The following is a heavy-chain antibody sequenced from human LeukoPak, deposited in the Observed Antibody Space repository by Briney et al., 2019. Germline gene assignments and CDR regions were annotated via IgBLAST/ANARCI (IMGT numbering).Heavy chain of an antibody. D-gene: IGHD2-15*01. V-gene: IGHV3-7*01. CDR1: GFTFSSDW. CDR2: IKQDGSEK. Sequence: GGSLRLSCAASGFTFSSDWMSWVRQAPGRGLEWVANIKQDGSEKYYVDSVKGRFTISRDNAKNSLYLQMNSLRAEDTAVYYCARRYCSGGSCYSNGASYSDYWGQGTLVTVSS. J-gene: IGHJ4*02. CDR3: ARRYCSGGSCYSNGASYSDY.